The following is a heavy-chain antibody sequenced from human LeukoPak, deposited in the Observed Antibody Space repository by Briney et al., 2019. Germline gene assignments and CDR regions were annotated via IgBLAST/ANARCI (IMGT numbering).Heavy chain of an antibody. CDR3: AKDLEGMRSYVHYGMDV. CDR1: GFTFSNYG. Sequence: GGSLRLSCVACGFTFSNYGMQGVRQAPAKGREGVAVISYAENYKYSVAPVKGRFTISRDNSKNTLYLQISSLGGEDTALYYCAKDLEGMRSYVHYGMDVWGQGTTVTVSS. V-gene: IGHV3-30*18. CDR2: ISYAENYK. J-gene: IGHJ6*02. D-gene: IGHD3-16*01.